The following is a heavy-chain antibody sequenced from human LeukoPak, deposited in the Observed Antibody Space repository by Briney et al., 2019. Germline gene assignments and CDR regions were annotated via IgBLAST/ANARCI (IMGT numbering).Heavy chain of an antibody. CDR3: AKVPVTTGVLG. D-gene: IGHD4-23*01. CDR1: GFTFSSYG. V-gene: IGHV3-30*18. J-gene: IGHJ4*02. Sequence: PGRSLRLSCAASGFTFSSYGMHWVRQAPGKGLEWVAVISYDGSNKYYADFVKGRFTISRDNSKNTLYLQMNRLRAEDTAVYYCAKVPVTTGVLGWGQGTLVTVSS. CDR2: ISYDGSNK.